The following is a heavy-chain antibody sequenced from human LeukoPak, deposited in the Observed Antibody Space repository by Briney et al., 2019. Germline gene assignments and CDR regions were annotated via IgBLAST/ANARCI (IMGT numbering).Heavy chain of an antibody. CDR2: IKQDGSEK. CDR1: GFTFSSYW. CDR3: AKAVDYYDSSGYSGFDY. D-gene: IGHD3-22*01. V-gene: IGHV3-7*01. J-gene: IGHJ4*02. Sequence: GGSLRLSCAASGFTFSSYWMSWVRQAPGKGLEWVANIKQDGSEKYYVDSVKGRFTISRDNAKNSLYLQMNSLRAEDTAVYYCAKAVDYYDSSGYSGFDYWGQGTLVTVSS.